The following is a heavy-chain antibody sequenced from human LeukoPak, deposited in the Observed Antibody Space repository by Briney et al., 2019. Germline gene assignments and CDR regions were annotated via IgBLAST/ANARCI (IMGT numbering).Heavy chain of an antibody. CDR2: IYYSGST. CDR1: GGSISSSSYY. CDR3: ARHGDTYYYDSSGPWYFDY. J-gene: IGHJ4*02. D-gene: IGHD3-22*01. Sequence: SGTLSLTCTVSGGSISSSSYYWGWIRQPPGKGLEWIGSIYYSGSTYYNPSLKSRVTISVDTSKNQFSLKLSSVTAADTAVYYCARHGDTYYYDSSGPWYFDYWGQGTLVTVSS. V-gene: IGHV4-39*01.